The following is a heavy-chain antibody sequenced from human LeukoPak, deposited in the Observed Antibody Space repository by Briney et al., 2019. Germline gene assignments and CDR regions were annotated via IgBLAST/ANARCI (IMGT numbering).Heavy chain of an antibody. Sequence: SETLSLTCNVSGGSFTNYYWSWIRQTPEKGLEWIGQINHSGDTSYNPSLRRRITLSVDKSKNQFSLKVTSVTAADTGVYYCARGPGTVGLSPWGQGSLVTVSS. CDR1: GGSFTNYY. V-gene: IGHV4-34*01. D-gene: IGHD1/OR15-1a*01. CDR3: ARGPGTVGLSP. CDR2: INHSGDT. J-gene: IGHJ5*02.